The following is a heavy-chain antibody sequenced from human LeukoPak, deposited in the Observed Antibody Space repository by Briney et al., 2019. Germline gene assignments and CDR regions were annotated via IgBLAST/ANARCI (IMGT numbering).Heavy chain of an antibody. J-gene: IGHJ4*02. CDR1: GFTFSSYA. Sequence: AGGSLRLSCAASGFTFSSYAMSWVRQAPGKGLEWVSAISGSGGSTYYADSVKGRFTISRDNSKNTLYLQMNSLRAEDTALYYCAKGGLYCSSITCFYYFDYWGQGTLVTVSS. CDR3: AKGGLYCSSITCFYYFDY. CDR2: ISGSGGST. D-gene: IGHD2-2*01. V-gene: IGHV3-23*01.